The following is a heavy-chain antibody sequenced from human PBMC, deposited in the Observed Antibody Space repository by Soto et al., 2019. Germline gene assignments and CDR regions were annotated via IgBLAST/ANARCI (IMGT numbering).Heavy chain of an antibody. CDR1: GFTFSGYS. J-gene: IGHJ4*02. V-gene: IGHV3-7*01. D-gene: IGHD1-1*01. CDR2: IKQDGSEK. CDR3: ARQRGCDY. Sequence: VQLVESGGGLVQPGGSLRLSCAASGFTFSGYSMSWVRQAQGKGLEWVANIKQDGSEKYYVDSVKGRFTISRDNAKNSLYLQMNSLRADDSAVYYCARQRGCDYWGQGTLVTVSS.